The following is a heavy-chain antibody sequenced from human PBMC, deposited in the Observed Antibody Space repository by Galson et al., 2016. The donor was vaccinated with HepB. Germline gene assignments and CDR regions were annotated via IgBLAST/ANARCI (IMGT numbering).Heavy chain of an antibody. CDR1: GFSLSTSGMC. D-gene: IGHD3-16*01. CDR3: ARKDDYNYDAYFDY. Sequence: PALVKPTQTLTLTCTFSGFSLSTSGMCVSWIRQPPGKALEWLALIDWDDDKYYSTSLKTRLTISKDTSKNQVVLTMTNMDPVDTATYYRARKDDYNYDAYFDYWGQGTLVTVSS. CDR2: IDWDDDK. J-gene: IGHJ4*02. V-gene: IGHV2-70*01.